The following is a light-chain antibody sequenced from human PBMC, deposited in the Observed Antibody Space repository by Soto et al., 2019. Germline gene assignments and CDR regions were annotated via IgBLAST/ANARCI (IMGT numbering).Light chain of an antibody. Sequence: QPVLTQPASVSGSPGQSITISCTGTSSDVGRYNYVSWYQHDPGKAPKLVIYDVNNRPSGISDRFSGFKSGNTASLTISGLQAEDEADYYCASYTNTNTWLFGGGTKVTVL. V-gene: IGLV2-14*03. J-gene: IGLJ3*02. CDR1: SSDVGRYNY. CDR3: ASYTNTNTWL. CDR2: DVN.